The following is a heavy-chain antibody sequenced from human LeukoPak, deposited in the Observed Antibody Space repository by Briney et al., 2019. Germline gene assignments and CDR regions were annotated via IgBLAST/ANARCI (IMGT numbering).Heavy chain of an antibody. J-gene: IGHJ4*02. CDR3: AREAGYSSGWYPDY. CDR2: IIPIFGTA. Sequence: ASVKVSCKASGGTFSSYAISWERQAPGQGLEWMGGIIPIFGTANYAQKFQGRVTITADESTSTAYMELSSLRSEDTAVYYCAREAGYSSGWYPDYWGQGTLVTVSS. CDR1: GGTFSSYA. V-gene: IGHV1-69*13. D-gene: IGHD6-19*01.